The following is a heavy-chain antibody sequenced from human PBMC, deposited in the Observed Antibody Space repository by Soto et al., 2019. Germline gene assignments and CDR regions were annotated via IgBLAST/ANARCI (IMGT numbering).Heavy chain of an antibody. V-gene: IGHV3-30*03. CDR3: ATRGIDYYDSSGSRLY. J-gene: IGHJ4*02. Sequence: PGGSLRLSCAASGFTFSSYGMHWVRQAPGKGLEWVAVISYDGSNKYYADSVKGRFTISRDNSKNTLYLQMNSLRAEDTAVYYCATRGIDYYDSSGSRLYWGQGTLVTVSS. CDR2: ISYDGSNK. CDR1: GFTFSSYG. D-gene: IGHD3-22*01.